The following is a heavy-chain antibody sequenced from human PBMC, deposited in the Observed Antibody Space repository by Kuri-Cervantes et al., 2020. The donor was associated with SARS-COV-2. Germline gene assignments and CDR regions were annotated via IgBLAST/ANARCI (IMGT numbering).Heavy chain of an antibody. CDR3: ARRQNTAMVLPHFDY. CDR2: INPSGGST. Sequence: ASVKVSCKASGYTFTSYYMHWVRQAPGQGLEWMGIINPSGGSTSYAQKFQGRVTMTRDTSTSTVYMELSSLRSEDTAVYYCARRQNTAMVLPHFDYWGQGTLVTVSS. J-gene: IGHJ4*02. CDR1: GYTFTSYY. D-gene: IGHD5-18*01. V-gene: IGHV1-46*01.